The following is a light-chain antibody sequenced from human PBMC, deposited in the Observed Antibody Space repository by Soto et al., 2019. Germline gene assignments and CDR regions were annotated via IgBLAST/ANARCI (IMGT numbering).Light chain of an antibody. CDR2: GAS. CDR1: QSVGSSS. CDR3: QQYGTSPGNT. J-gene: IGKJ2*01. V-gene: IGKV3-20*01. Sequence: EIVLTQSPGTLSLSPGERATLSCRVSQSVGSSSVAWYQQKAGQAPMLVIKGASIRATGIPDRFSGSGSGTEFTLTISRLEPEDFAVYYCQQYGTSPGNTFGQGTKLEIK.